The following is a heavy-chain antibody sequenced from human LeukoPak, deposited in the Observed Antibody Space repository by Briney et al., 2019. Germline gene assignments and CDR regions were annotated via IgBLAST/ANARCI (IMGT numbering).Heavy chain of an antibody. CDR3: ARNSGLADC. CDR2: MNPNSGNT. CDR1: GYSFTNHD. Sequence: ASVKVSCKASGYSFTNHDISWVRQATGQGLEWMGWMNPNSGNTGYAEKFQGRVTMTRDNSITTAYMELSSLRSEDTAVYYCARNSGLADCWGQGTLVTVSP. D-gene: IGHD5-12*01. J-gene: IGHJ4*02. V-gene: IGHV1-8*01.